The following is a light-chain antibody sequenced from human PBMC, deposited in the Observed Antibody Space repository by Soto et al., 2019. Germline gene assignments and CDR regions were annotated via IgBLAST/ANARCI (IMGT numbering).Light chain of an antibody. Sequence: IVLTQSPATLSVSPWERATRSGSASQSISSNLAWYQQKPGQSPRLLIYGAYPRATGAPVRFSGSGSGVAFPLTISGLQSEDFAVYHCQQYNQWPGTVGPGTKVDIK. CDR3: QQYNQWPGT. CDR1: QSISSN. V-gene: IGKV3-15*01. J-gene: IGKJ1*01. CDR2: GAY.